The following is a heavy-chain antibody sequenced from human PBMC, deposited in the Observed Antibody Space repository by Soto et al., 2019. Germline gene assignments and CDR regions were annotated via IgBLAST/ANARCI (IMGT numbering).Heavy chain of an antibody. J-gene: IGHJ4*02. CDR2: ISQSGST. V-gene: IGHV4-34*01. D-gene: IGHD2-2*01. Sequence: QVQLQQWGAGLLKPSETLSLTCAVYGQSFSGHTWSWIRQSPGKGLEWIGEISQSGSTYYNPSLKTRVTISADTSKNQFSLTLNSVTAADTGVFYCARGSGIAVIPGELEDVHYDYWGQGTRVSVSS. CDR3: ARGSGIAVIPGELEDVHYDY. CDR1: GQSFSGHT.